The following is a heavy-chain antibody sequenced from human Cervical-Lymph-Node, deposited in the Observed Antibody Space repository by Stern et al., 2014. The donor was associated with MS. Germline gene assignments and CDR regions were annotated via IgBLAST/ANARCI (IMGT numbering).Heavy chain of an antibody. CDR2: IIPMFGLT. D-gene: IGHD3-10*01. V-gene: IGHV1-69*09. CDR1: GGTFSSHT. Sequence: VQLLESGAEVKEPGSSVKVSCKASGGTFSSHTVAWVRQARGQGLQWMGTIIPMFGLTTYTQTFQDRITLTADKATGTAYLDLNSLASDDTAVYYCARVRASAGVYYAMDVWGQGTPVIVSS. CDR3: ARVRASAGVYYAMDV. J-gene: IGHJ6*02.